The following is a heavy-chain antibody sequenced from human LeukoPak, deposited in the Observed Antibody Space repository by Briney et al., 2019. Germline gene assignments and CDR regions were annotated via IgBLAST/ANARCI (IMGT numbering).Heavy chain of an antibody. J-gene: IGHJ4*02. CDR2: ISAYNGNT. D-gene: IGHD1/OR15-1a*01. CDR1: GYTFTNYV. CDR3: ARDQARITGTDY. Sequence: ASVKVSCKASGYTFTNYVISWVRQAPGQGLEWMGWISAYNGNTNYTQKLQGRVTMTTDTSTSTDYMELRSLRSDDTAVYYCARDQARITGTDYWGQGTLVTVSS. V-gene: IGHV1-18*01.